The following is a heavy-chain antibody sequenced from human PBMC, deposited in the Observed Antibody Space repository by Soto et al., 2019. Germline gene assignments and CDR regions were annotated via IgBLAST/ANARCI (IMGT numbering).Heavy chain of an antibody. CDR1: GGSISSYY. J-gene: IGHJ4*02. V-gene: IGHV4-59*01. D-gene: IGHD3-10*01. Sequence: SETLSLTCTVSGGSISSYYWSWIRQPPGKGLEWIGYIYYSGSTNYNPSLKSRVTISVDTSKNQFSLKLSSVTAADTAVYYCARDTGGFFDYWGQGTLVTVSS. CDR2: IYYSGST. CDR3: ARDTGGFFDY.